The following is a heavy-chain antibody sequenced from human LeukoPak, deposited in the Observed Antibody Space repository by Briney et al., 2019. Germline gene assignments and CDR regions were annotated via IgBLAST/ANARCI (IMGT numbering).Heavy chain of an antibody. CDR2: ISSSSTTI. CDR1: GFTFSSYS. D-gene: IGHD6-13*01. CDR3: ASDGIAVDRGIGYFDY. J-gene: IGHJ4*02. V-gene: IGHV3-48*02. Sequence: GGSLRLSCAASGFTFSSYSMNWVRQAPGKGLEWVSYISSSSTTIYYADSVKGRFTISRDNAKNSLYLQMNSLRDEDTAVYYCASDGIAVDRGIGYFDYWGQGTLVTVSS.